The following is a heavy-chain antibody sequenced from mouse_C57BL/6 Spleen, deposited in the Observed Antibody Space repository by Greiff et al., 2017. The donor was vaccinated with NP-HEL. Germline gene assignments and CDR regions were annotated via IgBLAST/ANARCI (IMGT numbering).Heavy chain of an antibody. CDR2: IDPENGDT. J-gene: IGHJ2*01. D-gene: IGHD2-3*01. CDR1: GFNIKDDS. Sequence: EVQLQQSGAELVRPGASVKLSCTASGFNIKDDSMHWVKQRPEQGLEWIGWIDPENGDTEYASKFQGKATITADTSSNTAYLQLSSLTSEDTAVYYCTTGGYYGYWGQGTTLTVSS. V-gene: IGHV14-4*01. CDR3: TTGGYYGY.